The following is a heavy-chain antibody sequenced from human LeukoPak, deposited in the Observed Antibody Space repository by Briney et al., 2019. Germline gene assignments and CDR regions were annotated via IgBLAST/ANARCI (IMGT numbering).Heavy chain of an antibody. CDR2: IWYDGSNK. D-gene: IGHD5-18*01. CDR1: GFTFSSYG. J-gene: IGHJ6*02. Sequence: GGSLRLSCAASGFTFSSYGMHWVRQAPGKGLEWVAVIWYDGSNKYYADSVKGRFTISRDNSKNTLYLQMNSLRAEDTAVYYCARGGDTAMACLNRKYYYGMDVWGQGTTVTVSS. CDR3: ARGGDTAMACLNRKYYYGMDV. V-gene: IGHV3-33*01.